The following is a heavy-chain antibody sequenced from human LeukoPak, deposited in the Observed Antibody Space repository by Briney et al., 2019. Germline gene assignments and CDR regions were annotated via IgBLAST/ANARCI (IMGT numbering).Heavy chain of an antibody. V-gene: IGHV3-48*02. CDR3: ATQSLSSGYSGFDI. CDR1: GFTFSTYS. CDR2: ISSSGSTK. J-gene: IGHJ3*02. D-gene: IGHD3-22*01. Sequence: GGSRRLSCAASGFTFSTYSINWVRQAPGKGLEWISYISSSGSTKYYADSVKGRFTISRDNAKNSLYLEMNSLRDEDTAVYYCATQSLSSGYSGFDIWGQGTMVTVSS.